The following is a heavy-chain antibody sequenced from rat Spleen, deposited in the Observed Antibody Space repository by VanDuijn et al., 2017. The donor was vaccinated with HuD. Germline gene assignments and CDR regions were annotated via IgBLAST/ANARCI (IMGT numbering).Heavy chain of an antibody. J-gene: IGHJ2*01. CDR1: GFTFSDYN. CDR2: IIYDGSRT. D-gene: IGHD1-11*01. Sequence: EVQLVESGGGLVQPGRSLKLSCAASGFTFSDYNMAWVRQAPKKGLEWVATIIYDGSRTYYRDSVKGRFTISRDNAKSTLSLQMDSLRSEDTATYYCATEGIVSWGQGVMVTVSS. CDR3: ATEGIVS. V-gene: IGHV5S10*01.